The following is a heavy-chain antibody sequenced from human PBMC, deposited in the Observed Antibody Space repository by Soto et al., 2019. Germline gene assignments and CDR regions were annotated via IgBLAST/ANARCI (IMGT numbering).Heavy chain of an antibody. CDR2: INPSGGST. J-gene: IGHJ4*02. Sequence: ASVKVSCKASGYTFTSYYMHWVRQAPGQGLEWMGIINPSGGSTSYAQKFQGRVTMTRDTSTSTVYMELNSLRSEDTAVYYCATPIQVATFDYWGQGTLVTVSS. CDR1: GYTFTSYY. D-gene: IGHD2-15*01. V-gene: IGHV1-46*01. CDR3: ATPIQVATFDY.